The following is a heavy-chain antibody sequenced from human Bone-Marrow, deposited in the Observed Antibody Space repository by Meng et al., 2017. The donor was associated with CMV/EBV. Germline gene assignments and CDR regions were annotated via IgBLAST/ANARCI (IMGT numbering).Heavy chain of an antibody. CDR3: ASDLVVVPAANDAFDI. J-gene: IGHJ3*02. D-gene: IGHD2-2*01. Sequence: ETLSLTCAASGFTFSSYWMSWVRQAPGKGLEWVANIKQDGSEKYYVDSVKGRFTISRDNAKNSLYLQMNSLRAEDTAVYYCASDLVVVPAANDAFDIWGQGTMVTGSS. V-gene: IGHV3-7*01. CDR2: IKQDGSEK. CDR1: GFTFSSYW.